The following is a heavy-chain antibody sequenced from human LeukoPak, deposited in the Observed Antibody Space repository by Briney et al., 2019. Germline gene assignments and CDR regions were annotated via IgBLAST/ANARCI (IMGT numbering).Heavy chain of an antibody. CDR3: ARDISGVGNY. Sequence: ASVKVSCKAPGYTFTAYYMHWVRQAPGQGLEWMGRINPNSGGTNYAQKFQGRVTMTRDTSTSTAYMEMSSLRSDDTAVYYCARDISGVGNYWGQGTLVTVSS. CDR2: INPNSGGT. V-gene: IGHV1-2*02. D-gene: IGHD3-3*02. J-gene: IGHJ4*02. CDR1: GYTFTAYY.